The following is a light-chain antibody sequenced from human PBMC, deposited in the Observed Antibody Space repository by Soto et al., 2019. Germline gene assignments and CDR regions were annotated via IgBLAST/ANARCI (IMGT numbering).Light chain of an antibody. CDR2: EVS. Sequence: QSALTQPPSASGSPGQSVTISCTGTSSDVGGYNYVSWYQQYPGKAPKIMIYEVSERPSGVPVRFSGSKSGNTASLTVSGLQAEDEADYYCSPYAGTNNLVFGGGTKLTVL. V-gene: IGLV2-8*01. CDR1: SSDVGGYNY. CDR3: SPYAGTNNLV. J-gene: IGLJ3*02.